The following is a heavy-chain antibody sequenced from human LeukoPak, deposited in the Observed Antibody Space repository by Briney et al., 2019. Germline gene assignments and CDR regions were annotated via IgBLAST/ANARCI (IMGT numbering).Heavy chain of an antibody. CDR2: IIPISGTA. Sequence: ASVKVSCKASGGTFSSYAIGWVRQAPGQGLEWMGRIIPISGTANYAQKFQGRVTITADKSTSTAYMELSSLRSEDTAVYYCARHISGNYYDYWGQGTLVTVSS. D-gene: IGHD1-26*01. CDR3: ARHISGNYYDY. J-gene: IGHJ4*02. V-gene: IGHV1-69*06. CDR1: GGTFSSYA.